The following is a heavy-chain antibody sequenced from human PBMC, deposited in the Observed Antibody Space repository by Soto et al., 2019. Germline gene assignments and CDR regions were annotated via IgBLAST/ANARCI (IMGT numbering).Heavy chain of an antibody. CDR3: ARDLGWYHSPYYYYYGMDV. CDR1: GGTFSSYA. D-gene: IGHD6-19*01. Sequence: SVKVSCKASGGTFSSYAISWVRQAPGQGLEWMGGIIPIFGTANYAQKFQGRVTITADESTSTAYMELSSLRSEDTAVYYCARDLGWYHSPYYYYYGMDVWGQGTTVTVSS. CDR2: IIPIFGTA. V-gene: IGHV1-69*13. J-gene: IGHJ6*02.